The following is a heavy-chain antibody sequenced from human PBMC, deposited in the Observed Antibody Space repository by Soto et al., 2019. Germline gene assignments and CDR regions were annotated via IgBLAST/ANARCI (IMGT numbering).Heavy chain of an antibody. CDR2: IIPMSGRP. V-gene: IGHV1-69*06. D-gene: IGHD3-10*01. CDR1: GGTFNSFS. CDR3: TRRGRQSANWFDP. Sequence: QVQLVQSGAEVKTPGSSVKVSCKASGGTFNSFSIDWVRQAPGQGLGWMGGIIPMSGRPNYAQRFQGRVTCRADKSTNSVYMEVNNLTYEDTAVYYCTRRGRQSANWFDPWGQGTLVTVSS. J-gene: IGHJ5*02.